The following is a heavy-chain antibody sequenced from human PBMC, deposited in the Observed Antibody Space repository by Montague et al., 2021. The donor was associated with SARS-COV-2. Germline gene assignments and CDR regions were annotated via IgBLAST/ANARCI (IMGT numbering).Heavy chain of an antibody. CDR2: IFGSGAGT. V-gene: IGHV3-23*01. D-gene: IGHD2-8*01. J-gene: IGHJ2*01. CDR1: GFPFNTYT. CDR3: AKNGGSDSLVYWYFDL. Sequence: SLRLSCAASGFPFNTYTMTWVRQAPGKGLEWVSSIFGSGAGTYYADSVQGRFTISRDNSKSTLYLQLHGLRAEDTAVYYCAKNGGSDSLVYWYFDLWGRGTPVAVSS.